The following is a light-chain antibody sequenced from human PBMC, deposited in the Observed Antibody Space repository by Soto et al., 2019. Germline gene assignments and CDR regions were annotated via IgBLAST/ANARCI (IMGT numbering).Light chain of an antibody. Sequence: DIVMTQSPDSLAVSLGERATINCKSSQSFLYSSNNKNYLAWYQQKPGQPPKLPIYWASTRESGVPDRFSGSGSGTDFTLTISSLQAEDVAVYYCQQYYSTPSWTFGQGTNV. CDR2: WAS. CDR1: QSFLYSSNNKNY. CDR3: QQYYSTPSWT. V-gene: IGKV4-1*01. J-gene: IGKJ1*01.